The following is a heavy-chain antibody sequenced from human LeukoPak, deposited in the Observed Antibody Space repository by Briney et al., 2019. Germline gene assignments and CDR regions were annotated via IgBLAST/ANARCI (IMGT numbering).Heavy chain of an antibody. Sequence: SGPALVKPTQTLTLTCTFSGFSLSTSGMCVSWIRQPPGKTLEWLARIDWDDDKYYSTSLKTRLTISKDTSKNQVVLTMTNMDPVDTATYYCARIHLANNDGGNLFFDYWGQGTLVTVSS. CDR3: ARIHLANNDGGNLFFDY. CDR1: GFSLSTSGMC. CDR2: IDWDDDK. V-gene: IGHV2-70*11. J-gene: IGHJ4*02. D-gene: IGHD4-23*01.